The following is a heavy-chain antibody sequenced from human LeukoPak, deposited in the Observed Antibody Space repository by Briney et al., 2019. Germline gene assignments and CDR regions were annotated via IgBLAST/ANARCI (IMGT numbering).Heavy chain of an antibody. CDR3: ARSVDTAMVGDY. Sequence: SETLSLTCNVSGGAISSYYWSWLRQPPGKGLEWIGYIYYSGSTNYNPSLKNRVTISVDTSKNQFSLKLSSVTAADTAVYYCARSVDTAMVGDYWGQGTLGTVSS. CDR1: GGAISSYY. D-gene: IGHD5-18*01. V-gene: IGHV4-59*01. J-gene: IGHJ4*02. CDR2: IYYSGST.